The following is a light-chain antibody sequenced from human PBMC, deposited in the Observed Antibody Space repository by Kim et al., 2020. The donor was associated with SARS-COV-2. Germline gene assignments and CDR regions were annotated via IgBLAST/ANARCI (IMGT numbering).Light chain of an antibody. J-gene: IGKJ4*01. CDR3: QQYNNWPLT. Sequence: EIVMTQSPATLSVSPGETATLSCRASQTVSNNLAWYQQKPGQAPRLLIYGASTRATDIPARFSGSVSGTEFTLTISSLQSEDFADYYCQQYNNWPLTFGGGTKVDIK. CDR1: QTVSNN. V-gene: IGKV3-15*01. CDR2: GAS.